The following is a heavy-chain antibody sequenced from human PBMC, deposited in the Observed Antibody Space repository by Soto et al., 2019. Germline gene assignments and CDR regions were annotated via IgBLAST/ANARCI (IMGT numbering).Heavy chain of an antibody. CDR2: ISGSGGST. D-gene: IGHD1-20*01. J-gene: IGHJ3*02. CDR1: GFTFSSYA. Sequence: GESLKISCAASGFTFSSYAMSWVRQAPGKGLEWVSAISGSGGSTYYADSVKGRFTISRDNSKNTLYLQMNSLRAEDTAVYYCAKANNWNDGENDAFDIWGQGTMVTVSS. CDR3: AKANNWNDGENDAFDI. V-gene: IGHV3-23*01.